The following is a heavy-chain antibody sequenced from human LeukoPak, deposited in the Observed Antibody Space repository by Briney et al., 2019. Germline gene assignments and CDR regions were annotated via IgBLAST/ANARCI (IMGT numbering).Heavy chain of an antibody. CDR2: IRREGNNYAT. V-gene: IGHV3-73*01. D-gene: IGHD6-6*01. CDR3: TRLAAAPGYAFDI. J-gene: IGHJ3*02. CDR1: GFTFSGSA. Sequence: GGSLRLSCATSGFTFSGSAIDWVRQASGKGLEWVGRIRREGNNYATAYAASVKGRFTISRDDSQNTAYLQMNSLKSEDTAVYYCTRLAAAPGYAFDIWGQGTMVTVSS.